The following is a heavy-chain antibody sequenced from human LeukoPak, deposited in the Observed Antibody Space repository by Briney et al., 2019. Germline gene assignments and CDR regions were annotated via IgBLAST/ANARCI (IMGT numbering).Heavy chain of an antibody. V-gene: IGHV3-7*01. D-gene: IGHD3-22*01. J-gene: IGHJ4*02. Sequence: GGSLRLSCAASGFTFSSYWMSWVRQAPGKGLEWVANIKQDGSEKYYVDSVKGRFTISRDNAKNSLYLQMNSLRAEDTAVYYCARDNYYDSSGYDYWGQGTLVTVSS. CDR3: ARDNYYDSSGYDY. CDR2: IKQDGSEK. CDR1: GFTFSSYW.